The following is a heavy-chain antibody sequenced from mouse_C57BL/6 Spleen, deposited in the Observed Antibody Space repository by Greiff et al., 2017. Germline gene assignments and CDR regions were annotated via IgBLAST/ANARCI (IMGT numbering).Heavy chain of an antibody. CDR2: INPGSGGT. D-gene: IGHD2-3*01. V-gene: IGHV1-54*01. Sequence: VQLQESGAELVRPGTSVKVSCKASGYAFTNYLIEWVKQRPGQDLEWIGVINPGSGGTNYNEKFKGKATLTADKSSSTAYMQLSSLTSEDSAVYFCARGSDGYYPYFDYWGQGTTLTVSS. J-gene: IGHJ2*01. CDR3: ARGSDGYYPYFDY. CDR1: GYAFTNYL.